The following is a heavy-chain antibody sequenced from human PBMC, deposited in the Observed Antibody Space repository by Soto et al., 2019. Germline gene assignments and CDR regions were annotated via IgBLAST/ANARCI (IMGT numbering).Heavy chain of an antibody. J-gene: IGHJ4*02. CDR2: IKQDGSEK. D-gene: IGHD1-26*01. CDR3: ARDLRSGSYGFSW. CDR1: GFTFSSYW. V-gene: IGHV3-7*05. Sequence: GGSLRLSCAASGFTFSSYWMSWVRQAPGKGLEWVANIKQDGSEKYYVDSVKGRFTISRDNAKYSLYLQMNSLRAEDTAVYYCARDLRSGSYGFSWWGQGTLVTVSS.